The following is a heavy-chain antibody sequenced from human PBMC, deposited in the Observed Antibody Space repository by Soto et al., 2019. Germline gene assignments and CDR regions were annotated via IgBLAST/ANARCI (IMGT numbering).Heavy chain of an antibody. CDR1: GGSISSGGYY. V-gene: IGHV4-61*08. Sequence: SETLSLTCTVSGGSISSGGYYWSWIRQHPGKGLEWIGYIYYSGSTNYNPSLKSRVTISVDTSKNQFSLKLSSVTAADTAVYYCARWGAPTMVRAVIIDNWFDPRGQGTLVTVSP. CDR3: ARWGAPTMVRAVIIDNWFDP. D-gene: IGHD3-10*01. J-gene: IGHJ5*02. CDR2: IYYSGST.